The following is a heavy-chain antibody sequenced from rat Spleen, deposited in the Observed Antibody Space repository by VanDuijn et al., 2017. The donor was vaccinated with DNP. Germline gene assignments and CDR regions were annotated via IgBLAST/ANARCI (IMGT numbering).Heavy chain of an antibody. CDR1: GFSLNIFH. CDR2: MWSDGDT. CDR3: ARGIPDFDY. D-gene: IGHD2-2*01. Sequence: QVQLREAGPGLVQPSQTLSLTCTASGFSLNIFHVHWLRQPPGKGLEWMGVMWSDGDTSSNSALKSRLSITRDTSKSPVFLKMNSQQTEDTATYYCARGIPDFDYWGQGVMVTVSS. J-gene: IGHJ2*01. V-gene: IGHV2-32*01.